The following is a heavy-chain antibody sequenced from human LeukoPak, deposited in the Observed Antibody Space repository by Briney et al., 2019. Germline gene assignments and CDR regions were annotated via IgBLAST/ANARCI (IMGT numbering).Heavy chain of an antibody. D-gene: IGHD2-2*01. CDR3: ARQWTGSISLPAYS. J-gene: IGHJ5*02. CDR1: RYTFTGYY. V-gene: IGHV1-2*02. Sequence: AAVKVSCKGSRYTFTGYYMHWVRQAPGQGVEWMGWINHNSGGTNYAQKFQGRVTMTSDTATSTAYMDLSRLRSPDTAVYNCARQWTGSISLPAYSWGQGNLVTVSS. CDR2: INHNSGGT.